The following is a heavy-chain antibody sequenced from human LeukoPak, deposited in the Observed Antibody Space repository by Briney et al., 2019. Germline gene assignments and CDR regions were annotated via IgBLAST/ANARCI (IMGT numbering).Heavy chain of an antibody. CDR3: ASFYDIVSGYQNYYYGMDV. CDR2: ISSSSSYI. D-gene: IGHD3-9*01. Sequence: PGGSLRLSCAASGFTFSSYSMNRVRQAPGKGLEWVSSISSSSSYIYYADSVKGRFTISRDNSKNSLYLQMNSLRAEDTAVYYCASFYDIVSGYQNYYYGMDVWGKGTTVTVSS. CDR1: GFTFSSYS. V-gene: IGHV3-21*01. J-gene: IGHJ6*04.